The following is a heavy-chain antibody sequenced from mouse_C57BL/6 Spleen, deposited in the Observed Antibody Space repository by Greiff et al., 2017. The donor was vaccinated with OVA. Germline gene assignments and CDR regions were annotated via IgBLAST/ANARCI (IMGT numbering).Heavy chain of an antibody. J-gene: IGHJ1*03. CDR2: IYPGDGDT. CDR1: GYAFSSSW. Sequence: QVQLKESGPELVKPGASAKISCKASGYAFSSSWMNWVKQRPGKGLEWIGRIYPGDGDTNYNGKFKGKATLTADKSSSTAYMQLSSLTSEDSAVYFCARRPSYYGSSYWYFDVWGTGTTVTVSS. D-gene: IGHD1-1*01. CDR3: ARRPSYYGSSYWYFDV. V-gene: IGHV1-82*01.